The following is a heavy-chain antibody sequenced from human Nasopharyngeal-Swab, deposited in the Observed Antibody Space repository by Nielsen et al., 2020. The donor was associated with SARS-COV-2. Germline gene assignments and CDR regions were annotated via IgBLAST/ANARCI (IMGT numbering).Heavy chain of an antibody. J-gene: IGHJ4*02. V-gene: IGHV3-48*01. CDR2: ISSNSDTK. Sequence: GESLKISCAASGFTFSNFRMNWVRQAPGKGLEWVSCISSNSDTKYYADSVKGRFTISRDNAKNSLYLQMNSLRAEDTAVYHCAKANTRDFDYWGQGTLVTVSS. CDR1: GFTFSNFR. CDR3: AKANTRDFDY.